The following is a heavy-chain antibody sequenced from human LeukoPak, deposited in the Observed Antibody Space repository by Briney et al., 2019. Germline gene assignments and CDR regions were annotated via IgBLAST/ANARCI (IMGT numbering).Heavy chain of an antibody. CDR1: GGTFSSYA. V-gene: IGHV1-69*04. CDR3: ARAIPMVRGVIISYYYYGMDV. J-gene: IGHJ6*02. Sequence: SVKVSCKASGGTFSSYAISWVRQAPGQGLEWMGRIIPILGIANYAQKFQGRVTITADKSTSTAYMELSRLRSDDTAVYYCARAIPMVRGVIISYYYYGMDVWGQGTTVTVSS. D-gene: IGHD3-10*01. CDR2: IIPILGIA.